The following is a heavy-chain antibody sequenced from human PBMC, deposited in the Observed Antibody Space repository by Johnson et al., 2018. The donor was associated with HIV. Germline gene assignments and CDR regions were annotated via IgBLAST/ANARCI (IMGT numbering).Heavy chain of an antibody. V-gene: IGHV3-74*02. CDR3: VRGLGYVFYSGNSNALDI. D-gene: IGHD4-23*01. Sequence: VQLVESGGGVVRPGGSLRLSCAASGFTFDDYGMSWVRQAPGKGLVWVSRINSDGSSTTYADSVKGRFTISRDNAKNTLFLQMNSLRAEDTAVYYCVRGLGYVFYSGNSNALDIWGQGTMVTVSS. CDR1: GFTFDDYG. CDR2: INSDGSST. J-gene: IGHJ3*02.